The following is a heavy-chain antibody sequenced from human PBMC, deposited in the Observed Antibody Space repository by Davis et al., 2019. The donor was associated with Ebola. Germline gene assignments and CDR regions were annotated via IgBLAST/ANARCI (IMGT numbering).Heavy chain of an antibody. CDR2: IHHSESP. V-gene: IGHV4-59*12. Sequence: MPSEALSLTCTVSGGSISSYYWGWTRQPPGKGLEWVGGIHHSESPNYSPSPMSRVTISVDTSKSHFTLKLISVTAADTAMYYCARDYVYWGQGILVTVSS. D-gene: IGHD1-14*01. CDR3: ARDYVY. CDR1: GGSISSYY. J-gene: IGHJ4*02.